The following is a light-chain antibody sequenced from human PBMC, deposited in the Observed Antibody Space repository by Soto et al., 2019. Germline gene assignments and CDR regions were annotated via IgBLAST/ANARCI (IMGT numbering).Light chain of an antibody. CDR2: ATS. CDR3: LQDYSYPRT. V-gene: IGKV1-6*01. CDR1: QGIRND. J-gene: IGKJ1*01. Sequence: AIQMTQSPSSLSASVGDRVTITCRASQGIRNDLGWYQQRPGKAPKLLIYATSDLQTGFPSRFSGSGSGTAFTLTISSLQPDDFATYYCLQDYSYPRTFGPGTKVEIK.